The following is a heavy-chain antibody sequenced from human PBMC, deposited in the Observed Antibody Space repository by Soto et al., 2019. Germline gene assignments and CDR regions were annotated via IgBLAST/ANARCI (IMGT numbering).Heavy chain of an antibody. D-gene: IGHD1-26*01. CDR1: GYTFTTYS. Sequence: ASVQVSCKASGYTFTTYSISWVRQAPGQGLEWMGWISAYNGNTKYAQKLQGRVTMTTDTSSSTAYMELRSLISDDTAVYYCARDPGTYSGSYRYWGQGTLVTVSS. CDR2: ISAYNGNT. V-gene: IGHV1-18*04. J-gene: IGHJ4*02. CDR3: ARDPGTYSGSYRY.